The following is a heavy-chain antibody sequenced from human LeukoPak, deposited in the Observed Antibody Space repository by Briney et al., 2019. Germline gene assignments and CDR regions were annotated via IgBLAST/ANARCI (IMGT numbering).Heavy chain of an antibody. CDR1: GYTFTDYD. CDR2: IDPDSGAT. J-gene: IGHJ4*02. Sequence: ASVKVSCKASGYTFTDYDIYWVRQAPGQGLEWMGWIDPDSGATNYAQKFQGRVTMTKDTSIYTAYMELSRLRSDNTAVYYCARYYYDRSGHFEYWGQGTLVTVSS. D-gene: IGHD3-22*01. CDR3: ARYYYDRSGHFEY. V-gene: IGHV1-2*02.